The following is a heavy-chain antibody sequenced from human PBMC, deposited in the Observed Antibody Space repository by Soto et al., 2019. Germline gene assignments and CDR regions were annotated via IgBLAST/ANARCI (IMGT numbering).Heavy chain of an antibody. J-gene: IGHJ4*02. CDR1: GYTFTAYG. CDR3: TRELNTESSAYYSFAD. V-gene: IGHV1-18*01. Sequence: QVQLVQSGPEVKMPGASVKVSCKTSGYTFTAYGLAWLRQAPGQRPEWMGWVSTNDDRTNYAQKFQGRVTMTTDRSTTTTYMELRSLRADDTAFYYCTRELNTESSAYYSFADWGQGTLVTVSS. CDR2: VSTNDDRT. D-gene: IGHD3-22*01.